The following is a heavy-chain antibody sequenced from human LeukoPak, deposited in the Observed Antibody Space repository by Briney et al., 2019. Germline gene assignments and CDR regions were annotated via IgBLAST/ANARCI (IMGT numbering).Heavy chain of an antibody. V-gene: IGHV3-48*04. D-gene: IGHD1-7*01. CDR2: ISGSSSTL. CDR3: ARGELIGTVFDF. J-gene: IGHJ4*02. CDR1: GFNFRTYS. Sequence: GGSLRLSCAASGFNFRTYSMKWIRQAPGKGLEWISYISGSSSTLYYADSVKGRFTISRDNANNSLFLQMNGLRAEDPAIYYCARGELIGTVFDFWGQGALVTVSS.